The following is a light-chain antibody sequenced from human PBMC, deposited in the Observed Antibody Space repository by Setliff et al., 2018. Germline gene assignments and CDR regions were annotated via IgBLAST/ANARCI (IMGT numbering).Light chain of an antibody. J-gene: IGLJ1*01. Sequence: QSVLPQPPSASGSPGQSLTISCTGTSRDIGAYNSVSWYQQHPGKAPKLLIYEVTXXXSGXXXXXXXXXXGXTASLTVSGLQADDEADYFCCSYAASYNPEVFGSGTKVTVL. CDR2: EVT. V-gene: IGLV2-8*01. CDR3: CSYAASYNPEV. CDR1: SRDIGAYNS.